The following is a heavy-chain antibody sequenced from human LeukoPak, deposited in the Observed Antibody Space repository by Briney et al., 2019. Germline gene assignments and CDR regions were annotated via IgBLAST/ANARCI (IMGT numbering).Heavy chain of an antibody. CDR2: ISSSGSTI. J-gene: IGHJ6*04. CDR1: GFTFSNYW. CDR3: AELGITMIGGV. Sequence: GGSLRLSCAASGFTFSNYWMHWVRQAPGKGLEWVSYISSSGSTIYYADSVKGRFTISRDNAKNSLYLQTNSLRAEDTAVYYCAELGITMIGGVWGKGTTVTISS. D-gene: IGHD3-10*02. V-gene: IGHV3-48*04.